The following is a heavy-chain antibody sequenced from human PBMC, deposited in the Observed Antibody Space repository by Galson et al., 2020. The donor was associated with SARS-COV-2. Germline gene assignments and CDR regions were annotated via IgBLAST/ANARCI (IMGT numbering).Heavy chain of an antibody. Sequence: GGSLRLSCAASGFSLSGYWMHWLRQAPGKGPMWVSRINGDASSTAYADSGKGRFTISRDNAKNMLFLQMDSLSVEDTAVYYCARGGTGWVTYNWFDPWGQGTLVTVSS. V-gene: IGHV3-74*01. CDR2: INGDASST. J-gene: IGHJ5*02. CDR3: ARGGTGWVTYNWFDP. D-gene: IGHD5-18*01. CDR1: GFSLSGYW.